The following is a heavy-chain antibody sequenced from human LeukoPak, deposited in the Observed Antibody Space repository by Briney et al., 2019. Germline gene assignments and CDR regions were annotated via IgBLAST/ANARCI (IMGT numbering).Heavy chain of an antibody. Sequence: GGSLRLSCAASGFTFNNYALTWVRQAPGKGPQWVSVISAGGVSLFSGSGSAAYYADSVGGRFTISRDNSKNTLYLQMNSLRADDTAVYYCAKMSGVVWFGELRLPFDSWGQGTVVTVSS. CDR2: ISAGGVSLFSGSGSAA. CDR3: AKMSGVVWFGELRLPFDS. J-gene: IGHJ4*02. D-gene: IGHD3-10*01. CDR1: GFTFNNYA. V-gene: IGHV3-23*01.